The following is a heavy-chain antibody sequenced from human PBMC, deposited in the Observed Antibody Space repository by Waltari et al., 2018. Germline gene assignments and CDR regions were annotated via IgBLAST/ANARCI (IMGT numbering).Heavy chain of an antibody. D-gene: IGHD3-16*01. CDR2: IYYSGST. CDR3: ARGGTPNWFDP. V-gene: IGHV4-59*01. Sequence: QVQLQESGPGLVKPSGTLSLTCTVSGGSISSYYWSWIRQPPGKGLEWIGYIYYSGSTNYNPSLKSRVTISVDTSKNQFSLKLSSVTAADTAVYYCARGGTPNWFDPWGQGTLVTVSS. CDR1: GGSISSYY. J-gene: IGHJ5*02.